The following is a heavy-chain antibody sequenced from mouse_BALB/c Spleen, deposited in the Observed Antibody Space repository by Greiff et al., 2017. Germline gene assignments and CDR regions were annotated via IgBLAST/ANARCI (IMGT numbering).Heavy chain of an antibody. CDR1: GFTFSSFG. J-gene: IGHJ2*01. CDR2: ISSGSSTI. CDR3: ARGSSLFDY. Sequence: DVHLVESGGGLVQPGGSRKLSCAASGFTFSSFGMHWVRKAPEKGLEWVAYISSGSSTIYYADTVKGRFTISRDNPKNTLFLQMTSLRSEDTAMNYCARGSSLFDYWGQGTTLTVSS. V-gene: IGHV5-17*02. D-gene: IGHD1-1*01.